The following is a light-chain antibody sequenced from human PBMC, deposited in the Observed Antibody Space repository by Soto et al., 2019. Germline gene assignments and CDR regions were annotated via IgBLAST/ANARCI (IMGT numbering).Light chain of an antibody. J-gene: IGLJ3*02. CDR3: CSDVGGWV. CDR2: DVS. CDR1: SSEFGGYKY. Sequence: QSALTQPRSVSGSPGQSVSLSCAGTSSEFGGYKYVSWYQQHPGKAPKRMIFDVSERPSGVPDRFSGSKSGNTASLTISGLRDEDEADYFCCSDVGGWVFGGGTKLTVL. V-gene: IGLV2-11*01.